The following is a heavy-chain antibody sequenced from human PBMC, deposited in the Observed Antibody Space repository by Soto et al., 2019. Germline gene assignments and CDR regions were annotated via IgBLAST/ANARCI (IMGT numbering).Heavy chain of an antibody. CDR3: ARVKMVGWLAPSGIDS. V-gene: IGHV4-30-4*01. CDR2: VHYSGTT. D-gene: IGHD6-19*01. J-gene: IGHJ4*02. Sequence: QVQLQESGPGLVKPSEALSLTCTVSGGSIHSGDFDWSWIRQPPGKGLEWIGFVHYSGTTYYKPSLKSRLSISVDTSKNQFSLRLSSVTAADTAVYYCARVKMVGWLAPSGIDSWGQGTLVTVSS. CDR1: GGSIHSGDFD.